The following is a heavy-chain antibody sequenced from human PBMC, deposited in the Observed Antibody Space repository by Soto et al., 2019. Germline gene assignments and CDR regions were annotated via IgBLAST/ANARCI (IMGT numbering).Heavy chain of an antibody. CDR2: ISYDGSNK. J-gene: IGHJ6*02. V-gene: IGHV3-30*18. CDR1: GFTFSSYG. Sequence: LRLSCAASGFTFSSYGIHWVRQAPGKGLEWVEVISYDGSNKYYADSVKGRFTISRDNSKNTLYLQMNSLRAEDTAVYYCAKDRFPYYYYGMDVWGQGTTVTVSS. D-gene: IGHD2-21*01. CDR3: AKDRFPYYYYGMDV.